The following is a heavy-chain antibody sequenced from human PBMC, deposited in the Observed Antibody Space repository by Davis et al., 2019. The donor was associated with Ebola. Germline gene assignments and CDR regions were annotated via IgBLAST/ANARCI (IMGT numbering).Heavy chain of an antibody. D-gene: IGHD6-6*01. Sequence: ASVQVSCKASAYIFINYYIHWVRQPPGQGLEWRGMINPSGGRTMYAEKFQGRVTVTRDTSTSTVYMDLSSLRSEDTAEYYCARAPSDFYGMDVWGKGTTVTVSS. CDR2: INPSGGRT. J-gene: IGHJ6*04. CDR1: AYIFINYY. V-gene: IGHV1-46*01. CDR3: ARAPSDFYGMDV.